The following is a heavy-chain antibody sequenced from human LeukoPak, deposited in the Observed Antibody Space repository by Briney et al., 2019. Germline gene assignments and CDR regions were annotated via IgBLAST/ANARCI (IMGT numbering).Heavy chain of an antibody. V-gene: IGHV3-30-3*01. D-gene: IGHD2-21*02. CDR1: GFTFSNYF. CDR3: ARERQDTVIHSGAFDI. CDR2: IASDGSHT. J-gene: IGHJ3*02. Sequence: GGSLRLACAASGFTFSNYFMHWVRQAPGKGLEWVADIASDGSHTFYVESVKGRFTISRDNSKNTLYLQMNSLGPEDTAVYFCARERQDTVIHSGAFDIWGQGTMVTVSS.